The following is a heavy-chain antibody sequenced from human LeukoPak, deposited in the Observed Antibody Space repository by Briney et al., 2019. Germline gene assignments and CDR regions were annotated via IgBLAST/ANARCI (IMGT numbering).Heavy chain of an antibody. D-gene: IGHD2-15*01. V-gene: IGHV3-48*03. CDR1: GFTFSSYE. CDR3: ARRGGPPLEYYFDY. J-gene: IGHJ4*02. CDR2: ISSSGSTI. Sequence: GGSLRLSCAASGFTFSSYEMNWVRQAPGKGLEWVSYISSSGSTIYYADSVEGRFTISRDNAKNSLYLQMNSLRAEDTAVYYCARRGGPPLEYYFDYWGQGTLVTVSS.